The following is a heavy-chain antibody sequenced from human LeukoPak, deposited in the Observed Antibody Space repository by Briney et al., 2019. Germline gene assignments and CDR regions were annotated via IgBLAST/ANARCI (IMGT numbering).Heavy chain of an antibody. CDR3: AKDYYDNSGLGD. V-gene: IGHV3-30*02. CDR1: GFTFTSYG. Sequence: GGPLRLSCAASGFTFTSYGMHWVRQAPGKGLEWVAFIRYDGSNKYYADSVKGRFTISRDNSKNTLYLQMNSLRAEDTAVYYCAKDYYDNSGLGDWGQGTLVTVSS. CDR2: IRYDGSNK. J-gene: IGHJ4*02. D-gene: IGHD3-22*01.